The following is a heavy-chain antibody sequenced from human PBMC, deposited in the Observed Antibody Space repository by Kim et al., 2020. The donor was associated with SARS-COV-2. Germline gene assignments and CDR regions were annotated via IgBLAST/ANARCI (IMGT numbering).Heavy chain of an antibody. V-gene: IGHV3-66*01. Sequence: GGSLRLSCAASGLTVTNNYMSWVRQAPGRGLEWVSLVYRGGSTYYADSVKGRFTISRDNSKNTLYLQMNSLRVEDTGVYYCTRDRAAAINVNFYGMDVWGQGTTVTVSS. CDR2: VYRGGST. CDR1: GLTVTNNY. CDR3: TRDRAAAINVNFYGMDV. J-gene: IGHJ6*02. D-gene: IGHD6-13*01.